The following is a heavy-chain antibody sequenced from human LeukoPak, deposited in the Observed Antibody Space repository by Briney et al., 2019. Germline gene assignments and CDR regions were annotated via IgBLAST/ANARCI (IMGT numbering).Heavy chain of an antibody. J-gene: IGHJ4*02. Sequence: GGSLRLSCAASGFTFSSFSMHWVRQTPGKGLEWVTFIHNYETTEYYADSVKGRFTISRDNSKNTVYLQMNSLRVEDAAVYYCAKDDPTGRYLWGQGTLVTVSS. D-gene: IGHD1-26*01. CDR1: GFTFSSFS. CDR2: IHNYETTE. CDR3: AKDDPTGRYL. V-gene: IGHV3-30*02.